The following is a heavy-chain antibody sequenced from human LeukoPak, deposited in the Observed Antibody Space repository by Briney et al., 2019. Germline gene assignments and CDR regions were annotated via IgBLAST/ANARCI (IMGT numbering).Heavy chain of an antibody. CDR1: GGTFSSYA. D-gene: IGHD3-10*01. V-gene: IGHV1-69*05. J-gene: IGHJ4*02. CDR2: IIPIFGTA. CDR3: ARAGITMVRGVSDY. Sequence: SVKVSCKASGGTFSSYAISWVRQAPGQGLEWMGGIIPIFGTANYAQKFQGRVTMTTDTSTSTAYMELRSLRSDDTAVYYCARAGITMVRGVSDYWGQGTLVTVSS.